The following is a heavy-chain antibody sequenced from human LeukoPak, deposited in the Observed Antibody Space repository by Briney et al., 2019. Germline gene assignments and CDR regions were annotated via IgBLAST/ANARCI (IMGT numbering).Heavy chain of an antibody. D-gene: IGHD6-13*01. CDR3: ARGRPGTNGFDV. J-gene: IGHJ3*01. V-gene: IGHV3-48*04. Sequence: PGGSLRLSCGGSGFAFSGYWMSWVRQAPGRGLEWVSYIGSSGSTIYYADSVKGRFTISRDNAKNSLYLQMNSLGAEDTAVYYCARGRPGTNGFDVWGQGTKVTVSS. CDR1: GFAFSGYW. CDR2: IGSSGSTI.